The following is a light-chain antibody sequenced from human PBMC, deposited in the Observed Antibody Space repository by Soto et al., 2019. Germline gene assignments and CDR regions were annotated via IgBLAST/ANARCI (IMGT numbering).Light chain of an antibody. CDR2: GAS. CDR1: QSVSSSY. CDR3: QQYGSSPVT. J-gene: IGKJ2*01. Sequence: EIVLTQSPGTLSLSPGERATLSCRASQSVSSSYLAWYQQKPGQAPRLLIYGASSRATGIPDRFSGSGSGTAFTLTISSLEPDAVAVYYCQQYGSSPVTFGQGTKLEIK. V-gene: IGKV3-20*01.